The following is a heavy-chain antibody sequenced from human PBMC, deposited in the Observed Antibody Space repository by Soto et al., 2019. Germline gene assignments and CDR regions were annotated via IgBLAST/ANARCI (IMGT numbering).Heavy chain of an antibody. D-gene: IGHD3-22*01. CDR3: ARDGALYYYDNSGYYGWLDP. J-gene: IGHJ5*02. Sequence: SVKVSCKASGYTFTGYYMHWVRQAPGQGVEWMGWINPNSGGTDYAQKFQGRVTMTRDTSISTAYMELSRLRSDDTAVYYCARDGALYYYDNSGYYGWLDPWGQGTLVTVSA. CDR2: INPNSGGT. V-gene: IGHV1-2*02. CDR1: GYTFTGYY.